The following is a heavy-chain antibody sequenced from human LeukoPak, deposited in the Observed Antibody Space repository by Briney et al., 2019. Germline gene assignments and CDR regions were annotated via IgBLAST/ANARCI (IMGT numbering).Heavy chain of an antibody. J-gene: IGHJ6*03. CDR1: GYTFTSYG. V-gene: IGHV1-18*01. CDR3: ARLERGTFQVVTAMDYYYYMDV. CDR2: ISAYNGNT. Sequence: VASVKVSCKASGYTFTSYGISWVRQAPGQGLEWMGWISAYNGNTNYAQKLQGRVTMTTDTSTSTAYMELRSLRSDDTAVYYCARLERGTFQVVTAMDYYYYMDVWGKGTTVTVSS. D-gene: IGHD2-21*02.